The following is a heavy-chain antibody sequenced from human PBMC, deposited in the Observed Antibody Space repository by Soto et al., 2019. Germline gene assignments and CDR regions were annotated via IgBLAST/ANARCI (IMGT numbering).Heavy chain of an antibody. J-gene: IGHJ4*02. CDR3: ARDPWAADY. Sequence: EVQLVESGGGLVQPGGSLRLSCAASGFTVSTKYMSWVRQAPGKGLEWVSVIYSGGSTFYADSVRGRFTISRDNSKNTVNLQMNSLRAEYTAVYYCARDPWAADYWGPGNLVTDSS. CDR1: GFTVSTKY. CDR2: IYSGGST. V-gene: IGHV3-66*01. D-gene: IGHD3-16*01.